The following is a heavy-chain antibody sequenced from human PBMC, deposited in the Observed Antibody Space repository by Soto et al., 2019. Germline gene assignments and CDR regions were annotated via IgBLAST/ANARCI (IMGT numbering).Heavy chain of an antibody. V-gene: IGHV3-33*01. J-gene: IGHJ4*03. CDR2: IWYDGSNK. D-gene: IGHD3-22*01. Sequence: GGSLRLSCAASGFTFSSYGMHWVRQAPGKGLEWVAVIWYDGSNKYYADSVKGRFTISRDNSKNTLYLQMNSLRAEDTAVYYCARGINYYDSSGYYYFDYWGQGTTVTVSS. CDR3: ARGINYYDSSGYYYFDY. CDR1: GFTFSSYG.